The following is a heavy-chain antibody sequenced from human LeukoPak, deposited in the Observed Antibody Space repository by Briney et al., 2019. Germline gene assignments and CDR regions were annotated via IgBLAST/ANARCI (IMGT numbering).Heavy chain of an antibody. D-gene: IGHD6-6*01. CDR2: ISAYNGNT. CDR3: ARAPYSSSSASDYCYYYGMDV. CDR1: GYTFTSCG. V-gene: IGHV1-18*01. Sequence: ASVKVSCKASGYTFTSCGISWVRQAPGQGLEWMGWISAYNGNTNYAQKLQGRVTMTTDTPTSTAYMELRSLRSDDTAVYYCARAPYSSSSASDYCYYYGMDVWGQGTTVTVSS. J-gene: IGHJ6*02.